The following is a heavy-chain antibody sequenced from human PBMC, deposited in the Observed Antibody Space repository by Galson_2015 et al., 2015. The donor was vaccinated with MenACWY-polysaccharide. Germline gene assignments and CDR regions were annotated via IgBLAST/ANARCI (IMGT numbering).Heavy chain of an antibody. CDR3: AREGFCSGGTCYFYDY. CDR1: GFAFSNHG. Sequence: SLRLPCAASGFAFSNHGMAWVRQAPGKGLEWVSAMSRTATTYYSASVKGRFTISRDNSKNTLYLQMNSLRVEDTAVYYCAREGFCSGGTCYFYDYWGQGILVTVSA. J-gene: IGHJ4*02. V-gene: IGHV3-23*01. D-gene: IGHD2-15*01. CDR2: MSRTATT.